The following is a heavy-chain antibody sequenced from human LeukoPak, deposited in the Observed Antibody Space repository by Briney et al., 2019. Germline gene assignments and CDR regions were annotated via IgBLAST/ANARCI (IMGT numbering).Heavy chain of an antibody. CDR1: GFNFSSYS. CDR3: ARDCTSTNCYIFFY. CDR2: ISSSSTYI. V-gene: IGHV3-21*01. J-gene: IGHJ4*02. D-gene: IGHD2-2*01. Sequence: GGSLRLSCAASGFNFSSYSMNWVRQAPGKGLEWVSSISSSSTYIDYADSVKGRFTISRDNAKNSLYLQMNSLRAEDTAVYYCARDCTSTNCYIFFYWGQGTLVTVS.